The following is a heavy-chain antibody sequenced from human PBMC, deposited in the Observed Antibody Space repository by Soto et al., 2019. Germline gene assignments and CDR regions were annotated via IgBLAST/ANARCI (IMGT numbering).Heavy chain of an antibody. J-gene: IGHJ4*02. D-gene: IGHD2-15*01. CDR1: GGSISSGDSY. CDR2: IFDSGST. V-gene: IGHV4-30-4*01. CDR3: ARYCSGGSCYPFDY. Sequence: QVQLQESGPGLVKPSQTLSLTCTVSGGSISSGDSYWSWIRQPPGKGLEWIGYIFDSGSTYYNPSLKSRVTRSVNTSKNQFSLKLSAVTAADTAVYYCARYCSGGSCYPFDYWGQGTLVTVSS.